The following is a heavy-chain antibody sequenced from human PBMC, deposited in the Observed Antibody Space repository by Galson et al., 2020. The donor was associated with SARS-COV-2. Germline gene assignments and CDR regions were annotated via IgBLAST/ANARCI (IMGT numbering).Heavy chain of an antibody. CDR1: GFTFSSYW. D-gene: IGHD6-6*01. Sequence: TGGSLRLSCAASGFTFSSYWMHWVRQAPGKGLVWVSRINSDGSSTSYADSVKGRFTISRDNAKNTLYLQMNSLRAEDTAVYYCAGRFEYSSSLDYWGQGTLVTVS. CDR3: AGRFEYSSSLDY. V-gene: IGHV3-74*01. J-gene: IGHJ4*02. CDR2: INSDGSST.